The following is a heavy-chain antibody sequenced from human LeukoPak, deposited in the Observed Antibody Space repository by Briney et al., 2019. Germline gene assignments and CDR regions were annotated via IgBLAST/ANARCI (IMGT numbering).Heavy chain of an antibody. V-gene: IGHV3-7*01. CDR1: GFTFSSYS. J-gene: IGHJ4*02. Sequence: QPGGSLRLSCAASGFTFSSYSMNWVRQAPGKGLEWVANIKQDGSEKYYVDSVKGRITTSRDNAKNSLYLQMNSLRAEDTAVYYCARDYVTYDSSGYYVAWYYFDYWGQGTLVTVSS. CDR2: IKQDGSEK. D-gene: IGHD3-22*01. CDR3: ARDYVTYDSSGYYVAWYYFDY.